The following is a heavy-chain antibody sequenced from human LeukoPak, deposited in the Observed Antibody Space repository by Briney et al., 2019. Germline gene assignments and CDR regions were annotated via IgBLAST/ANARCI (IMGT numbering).Heavy chain of an antibody. J-gene: IGHJ4*02. CDR1: GDSVTSNSAV. CDR3: AMGGGDYFHY. D-gene: IGHD3-16*01. CDR2: TYYRSKWYY. V-gene: IGHV6-1*01. Sequence: SQTLSLTCDTSGDSVTSNSAVWTWIRQSPSRGPEWLGRTYYRSKWYYDYALSVAGRITFNPDTSRNQLSLQLISVTPEDTAVYYCAMGGGDYFHYTGPGTLVTVSS.